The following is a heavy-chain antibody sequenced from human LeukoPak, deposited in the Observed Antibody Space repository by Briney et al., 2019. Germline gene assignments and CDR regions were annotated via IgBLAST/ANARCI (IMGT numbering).Heavy chain of an antibody. CDR3: ARGLYCSSTSCDYYYGMDV. J-gene: IGHJ6*02. CDR1: GFTVSSNY. CDR2: IYSGGST. D-gene: IGHD2-2*01. Sequence: PGGSLRLSCAASGFTVSSNYMSWVRQAPGKGLEWVSVIYSGGSTYYADSVKGRFTISRDNSKNTLHLQMNSLRAEDTAVYYCARGLYCSSTSCDYYYGMDVWGQGTTVTVSS. V-gene: IGHV3-53*01.